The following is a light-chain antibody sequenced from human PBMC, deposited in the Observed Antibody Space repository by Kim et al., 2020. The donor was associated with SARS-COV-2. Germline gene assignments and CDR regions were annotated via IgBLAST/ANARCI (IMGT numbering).Light chain of an antibody. Sequence: QAAAIDCKSSQSLRQRDGKTFLFWYMQKPGQPPHLLIYEASNRFSGVPDRFSGSGSGTDFTLKISRVEAEDVAVYYCMQSMQLPYSFGQGTKLEI. CDR1: QSLRQRDGKTF. CDR3: MQSMQLPYS. J-gene: IGKJ2*03. CDR2: EAS. V-gene: IGKV2D-29*01.